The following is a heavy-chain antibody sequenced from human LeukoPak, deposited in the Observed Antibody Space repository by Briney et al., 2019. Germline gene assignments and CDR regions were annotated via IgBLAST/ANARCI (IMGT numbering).Heavy chain of an antibody. CDR1: GFTLSSYS. CDR3: TNYGVYTGYYFMDV. D-gene: IGHD4-17*01. CDR2: ISSSSTI. J-gene: IGHJ6*03. V-gene: IGHV3-48*01. Sequence: PGGSLRLSCAASGFTLSSYSMNCVRQAPGKGLEWVSSISSSSTIYYADSVKGRFTISRDNAKNSLYLQMNSLRAEDTAVYYCTNYGVYTGYYFMDVWGKGTTVTVSS.